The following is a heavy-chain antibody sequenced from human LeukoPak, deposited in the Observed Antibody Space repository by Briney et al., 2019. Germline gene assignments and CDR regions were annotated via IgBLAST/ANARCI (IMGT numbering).Heavy chain of an antibody. CDR1: GGSFSGYY. CDR3: AGTPLNYYDSSGFYNSYFDY. Sequence: PSETLSLTCAVYGGSFSGYYWSWIRQPPGKGLEWIGEINHSRSTNYNPSLKSRVTISVDTSKNQLSLRLSSVTAADTAVYYCAGTPLNYYDSSGFYNSYFDYWGQGTLVIVSS. J-gene: IGHJ4*02. V-gene: IGHV4-34*01. D-gene: IGHD3-22*01. CDR2: INHSRST.